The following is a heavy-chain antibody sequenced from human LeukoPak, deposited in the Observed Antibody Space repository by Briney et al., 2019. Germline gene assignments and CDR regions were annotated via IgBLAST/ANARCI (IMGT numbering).Heavy chain of an antibody. CDR3: ARPQLYDYVWGSYRSSFAFDI. J-gene: IGHJ3*02. CDR1: GYTFTSYD. D-gene: IGHD3-16*02. Sequence: ASVKVSCKASGYTFTSYDINWVRQAPGQGLEWMGWMKLNSGNTGYAQKFQGRVTMTRNTSISTAYMELSSLRSEDTAVYCCARPQLYDYVWGSYRSSFAFDIWGQGTMVTVSS. CDR2: MKLNSGNT. V-gene: IGHV1-8*01.